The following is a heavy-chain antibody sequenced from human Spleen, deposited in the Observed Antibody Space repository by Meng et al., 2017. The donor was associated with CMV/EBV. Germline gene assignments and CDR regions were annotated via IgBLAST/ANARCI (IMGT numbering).Heavy chain of an antibody. CDR2: IKHDGSEE. CDR3: ARDLLDERTTVTPFDAFDI. CDR1: GFTFSNNW. Sequence: GGSLRLSCTVSGFTFSNNWMTWVRQVPGKGLEWVANIKHDGSEEYYVDSVKGRFTISRDNAKNSLYLQMNSLRAEDTAVYYCARDLLDERTTVTPFDAFDIWGQGTMVTVSS. V-gene: IGHV3-7*01. D-gene: IGHD4-17*01. J-gene: IGHJ3*02.